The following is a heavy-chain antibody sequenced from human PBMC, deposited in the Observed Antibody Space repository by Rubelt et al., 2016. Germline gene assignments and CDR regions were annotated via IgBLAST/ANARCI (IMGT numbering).Heavy chain of an antibody. J-gene: IGHJ4*02. CDR2: IYWDDDK. D-gene: IGHD6-13*01. V-gene: IGHV2-5*02. Sequence: QITLKESGPTLVKPTQTLTLTCTFSGFSLSTSGVGVGWIRQPPGKALEWLALIYWDDDKRYSPSLKSRLTLTKDTPKNQVVLTMTNMDPVDTATYYWAHSPYLSSSWLKYYFDYWGQGTLVTVSS. CDR3: AHSPYLSSSWLKYYFDY. CDR1: GFSLSTSGVG.